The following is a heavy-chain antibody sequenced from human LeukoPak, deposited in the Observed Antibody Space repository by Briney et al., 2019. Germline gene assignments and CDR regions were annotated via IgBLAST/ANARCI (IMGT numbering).Heavy chain of an antibody. CDR3: ARDADSGDYMDV. CDR1: GFTFSSYW. V-gene: IGHV3-74*01. Sequence: GGSLRLSCAASGFTFSSYWMHWVRQAPGKGLVWVSRINSDGSRTSYADSVKGRFTISRDNAKNTLYLQMNSLRAEDTAVYYCARDADSGDYMDVWGKGTTVTVSS. J-gene: IGHJ6*03. D-gene: IGHD7-27*01. CDR2: INSDGSRT.